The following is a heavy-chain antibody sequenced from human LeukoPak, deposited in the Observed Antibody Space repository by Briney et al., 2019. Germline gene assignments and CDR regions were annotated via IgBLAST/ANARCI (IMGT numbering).Heavy chain of an antibody. D-gene: IGHD3-22*01. J-gene: IGHJ4*02. CDR2: ISSRSYI. V-gene: IGHV3-21*01. CDR3: ARESDSSGYNDY. CDR1: GFTFSSYS. Sequence: GGSLRLSCAASGFTFSSYSMNWVRQAPGKGLEWVSSISSRSYIYYADSVKGRLTISRDNAKNSLYLQMNSLRAEDTAVYYCARESDSSGYNDYWGQGTLVTVSS.